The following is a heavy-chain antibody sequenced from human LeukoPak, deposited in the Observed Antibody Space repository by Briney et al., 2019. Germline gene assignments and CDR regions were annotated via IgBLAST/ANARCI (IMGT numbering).Heavy chain of an antibody. V-gene: IGHV1-2*02. D-gene: IGHD1-26*01. J-gene: IGHJ4*02. Sequence: GASVKVSCKASGYSFTDFYIHWVRQVPGQGLEWMGWVNTKIEATHYPPKFQGRVTMTSDTSINTVYMEMSSLTSDDSGLYYRARRLVGAPYFFDYWGQGALVTVSS. CDR1: GYSFTDFY. CDR3: ARRLVGAPYFFDY. CDR2: VNTKIEAT.